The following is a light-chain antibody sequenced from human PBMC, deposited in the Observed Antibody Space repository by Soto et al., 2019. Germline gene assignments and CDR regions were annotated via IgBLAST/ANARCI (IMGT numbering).Light chain of an antibody. CDR3: QHYGSSPPLT. CDR1: QSVSRTY. Sequence: VLLTQAQGTLSLARGERAALSCRCIQSVSRTYLAWYQQKPGQAPRLLIYDASSRATGIQDRFSGSGSGTDFTLTISTLEPEDFAVYFCQHYGSSPPLTFGGGTKVAIK. V-gene: IGKV3-20*01. J-gene: IGKJ4*01. CDR2: DAS.